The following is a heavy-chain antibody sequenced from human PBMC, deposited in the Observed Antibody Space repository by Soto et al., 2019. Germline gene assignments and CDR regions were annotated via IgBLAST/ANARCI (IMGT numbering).Heavy chain of an antibody. CDR1: GYTFTSYG. J-gene: IGHJ4*02. D-gene: IGHD6-13*01. CDR2: ISAYNGNT. CDR3: ARDLAAAGTENDGGAFDY. Sequence: QVQLVQSGAEVKKPGASVKVSCKASGYTFTSYGISWVRQAPGQGLEWMGWISAYNGNTNYAQKLQGSVTMTTDTSTSTAYMELRSLRSDDTAVYYCARDLAAAGTENDGGAFDYWGQGTLVTVSS. V-gene: IGHV1-18*01.